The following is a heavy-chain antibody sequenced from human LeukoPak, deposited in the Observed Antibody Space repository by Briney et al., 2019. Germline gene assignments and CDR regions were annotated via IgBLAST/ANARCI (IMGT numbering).Heavy chain of an antibody. CDR3: TTDIVVVVAALYYMDF. J-gene: IGHJ6*03. V-gene: IGHV3-73*01. D-gene: IGHD2-15*01. CDR2: IRSKANSYAT. CDR1: GFTFSGSA. Sequence: PGGSLRLSCAASGFTFSGSAMHWVRQASGKGLEWVGRIRSKANSYATAYAASVKGRFTISRDDSKNTAYLQMNSLKTEDTAVYYCTTDIVVVVAALYYMDFWGKGTTVTVSS.